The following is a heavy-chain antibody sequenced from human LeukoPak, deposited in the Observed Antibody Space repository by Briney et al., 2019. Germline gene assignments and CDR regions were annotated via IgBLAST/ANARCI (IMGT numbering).Heavy chain of an antibody. Sequence: GASVKVSCKASGYTFTSYYMHWVRQAPGQGLEWMGIINPSGGSTTYAQKFQGRVTMTRDTSTSTVYMELSSLRSEDTAVFYCARDPAAAGNFDYWGQGTLVTVSS. CDR3: ARDPAAAGNFDY. D-gene: IGHD6-13*01. V-gene: IGHV1-46*01. CDR2: INPSGGST. CDR1: GYTFTSYY. J-gene: IGHJ4*02.